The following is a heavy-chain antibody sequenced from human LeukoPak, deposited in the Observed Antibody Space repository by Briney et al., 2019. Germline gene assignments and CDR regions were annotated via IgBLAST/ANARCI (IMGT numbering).Heavy chain of an antibody. CDR3: ARGSSGYDLTVDYFDY. CDR1: GFTFSSYS. Sequence: GGSLRLSCAASGFTFSSYSMNWVRQAPGKGLEWVSSISSSSSYIYYADSVKGRFTISRDNAKNSLYLQMNSLRAEDTAVYYCARGSSGYDLTVDYFDYWGQGTLVTVSS. CDR2: ISSSSSYI. J-gene: IGHJ4*02. D-gene: IGHD5-12*01. V-gene: IGHV3-21*01.